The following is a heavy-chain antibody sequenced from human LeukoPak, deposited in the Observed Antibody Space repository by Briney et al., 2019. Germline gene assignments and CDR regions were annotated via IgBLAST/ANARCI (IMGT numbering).Heavy chain of an antibody. CDR3: AREGGPYRPLDY. Sequence: PSGTLSLTSGLSGGSITNTNYWTWVRQPPGKGLEWIGEVNLQGSANYKPSPMGRVAISVDTSENHISPQLTSETAADTAVYYCAREGGPYRPLDYSGQGTLVTVSS. CDR1: GGSITNTNY. CDR2: VNLQGSA. V-gene: IGHV4-4*02. J-gene: IGHJ4*02.